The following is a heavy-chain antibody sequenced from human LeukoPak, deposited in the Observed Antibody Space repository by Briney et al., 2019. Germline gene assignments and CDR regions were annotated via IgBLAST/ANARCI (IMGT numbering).Heavy chain of an antibody. CDR3: AKDLDGGSRYYYYYMDV. J-gene: IGHJ6*03. V-gene: IGHV3-23*01. CDR2: ISGSGGTT. CDR1: GFIFSRYG. Sequence: GGSLRLSCAASGFIFSRYGMSWVRQAPGKGPEWVSTISGSGGTTYYGDSVKGRFTISRDNSKNTLYLQMNSLRDEDTAVYYCAKDLDGGSRYYYYYMDVWGKGTTVTVSS. D-gene: IGHD4-23*01.